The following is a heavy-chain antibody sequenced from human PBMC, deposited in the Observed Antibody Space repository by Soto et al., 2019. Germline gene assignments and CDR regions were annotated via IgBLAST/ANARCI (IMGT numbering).Heavy chain of an antibody. Sequence: PGGSLRLSCAASGFTFSSYGMHWVRQAPGKGLEWVAVIWYDGSNKYYADSVKGRFTISRDNSKNTLYLQMNSLRAEDTAVYYCARELCDMGSSPYCYYGVDVWGQGTTVTVTS. D-gene: IGHD3-10*01. J-gene: IGHJ6*02. CDR3: ARELCDMGSSPYCYYGVDV. CDR1: GFTFSSYG. CDR2: IWYDGSNK. V-gene: IGHV3-33*01.